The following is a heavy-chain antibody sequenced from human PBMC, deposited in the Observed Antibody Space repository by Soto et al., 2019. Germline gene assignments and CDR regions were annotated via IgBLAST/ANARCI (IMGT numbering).Heavy chain of an antibody. D-gene: IGHD3-10*01. J-gene: IGHJ4*02. CDR1: GYTFTSYG. CDR3: ARDMTPYGTGSYLY. CDR2: ISAYNGNT. Sequence: QVQLVQSGAEVKKPGASVKVSCKASGYTFTSYGISWERQAPGQGLEWMGWISAYNGNTNYAQKLQGRVTMTTDTSTSIAYMELRSLRSDDTAVYYCARDMTPYGTGSYLYWGQGTLVTVSS. V-gene: IGHV1-18*01.